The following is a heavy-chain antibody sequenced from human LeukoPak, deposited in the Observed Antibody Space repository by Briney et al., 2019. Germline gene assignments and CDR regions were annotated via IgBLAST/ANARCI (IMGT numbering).Heavy chain of an antibody. D-gene: IGHD3-22*01. CDR1: GFTFSSYA. V-gene: IGHV3-23*01. J-gene: IGHJ5*02. Sequence: GGSLRLSCAASGFTFSSYAMSWVHQAPRKGLEWVSAISNDGGGTTYADFVKGRFTISRDNSKNTLFLQMNSLRAEDTALYYCAKGGSGYFLDLWGQGTLVTVSS. CDR2: ISNDGGGT. CDR3: AKGGSGYFLDL.